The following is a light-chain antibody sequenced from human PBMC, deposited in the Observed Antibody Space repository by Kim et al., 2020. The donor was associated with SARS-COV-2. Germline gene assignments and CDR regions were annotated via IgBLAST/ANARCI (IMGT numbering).Light chain of an antibody. CDR2: LNSDGSH. CDR1: SGHSSYA. CDR3: QTWGTGIQV. Sequence: QLVLTQSPSASASLGASVKLTCTLSSGHSSYAIAWHQQQPEKGPRYLMKLNSDGSHSKGDGIPDRFSGSSSGAERYHTISSLQSEDEADYYCQTWGTGIQVFGGGTQQTVL. V-gene: IGLV4-69*01. J-gene: IGLJ3*02.